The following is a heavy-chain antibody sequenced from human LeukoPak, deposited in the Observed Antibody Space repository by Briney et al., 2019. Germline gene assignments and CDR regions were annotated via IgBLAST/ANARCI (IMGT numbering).Heavy chain of an antibody. CDR2: ISSSGSTI. D-gene: IGHD5-18*01. CDR1: GFTFSDYY. Sequence: PAGSLSLSCAASGFTFSDYYMSWIRQAPGKGLEWVSYISSSGSTIYYADSVKGRFTTPRDNAKNSLYLQMNSLRAEDTAVYYCARVQRYSYGSYYFGYWGQGTLVTVA. V-gene: IGHV3-11*01. J-gene: IGHJ4*02. CDR3: ARVQRYSYGSYYFGY.